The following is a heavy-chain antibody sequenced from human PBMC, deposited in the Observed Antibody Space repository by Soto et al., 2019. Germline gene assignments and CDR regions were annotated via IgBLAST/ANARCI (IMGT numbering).Heavy chain of an antibody. CDR3: ARDFPGRFDP. D-gene: IGHD1-26*01. V-gene: IGHV4-4*07. CDR1: GGFIRSYC. Sequence: ASETLSLTCTVSGGFIRSYCWSWVRQPAGRGLEWIGRFCTSGGSNYNPSLKSRVSMSADMSSNQFSLKMNSVTAADTAVYYCARDFPGRFDPWGQGTLVA. CDR2: FCTSGGS. J-gene: IGHJ5*02.